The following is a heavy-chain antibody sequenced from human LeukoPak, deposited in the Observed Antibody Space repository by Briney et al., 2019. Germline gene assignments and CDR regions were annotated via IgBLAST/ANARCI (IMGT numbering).Heavy chain of an antibody. Sequence: GGSLRLFCAASGFTVSSYEMSWVSQAPGKGLVWVSYISSCGSSIYYADSVKGRFTISRDNPKNSLYLQMNNLRAEDTAVYFCPRVSASWYLVWGPGTLVTGSS. D-gene: IGHD6-13*01. CDR1: GFTVSSYE. CDR2: ISSCGSSI. J-gene: IGHJ4*02. CDR3: PRVSASWYLV. V-gene: IGHV3-48*03.